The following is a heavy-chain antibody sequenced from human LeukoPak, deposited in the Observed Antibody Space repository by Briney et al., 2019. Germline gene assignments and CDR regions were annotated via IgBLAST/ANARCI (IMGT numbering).Heavy chain of an antibody. V-gene: IGHV3-21*01. CDR3: AREVGATDDY. CDR1: GFTFSSYS. CDR2: ISGSSTYI. Sequence: GESLKISCAASGFTFSSYSMNWVRPAPGKGLEWVSSISGSSTYIYYADSVRGRFTISRDNAKNSLYLHMNSLRAEDTAVYYCAREVGATDDYWGQGTLVTVSS. D-gene: IGHD1-26*01. J-gene: IGHJ4*02.